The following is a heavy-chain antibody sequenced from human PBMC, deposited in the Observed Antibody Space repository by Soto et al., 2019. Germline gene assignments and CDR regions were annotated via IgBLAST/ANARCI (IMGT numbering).Heavy chain of an antibody. Sequence: EVQLLESGGGSVQPGGSLRLSCAASEFTFSSYAMSWVRQAPGKGLEWVSSISGSGGGTYYADSVKGLFTISRDNSKNTVYLEMNSLRAEDTAVYYCAADYGGNTFPLYNWFDPWGQGTLVTVSS. CDR3: AADYGGNTFPLYNWFDP. CDR1: EFTFSSYA. V-gene: IGHV3-23*01. CDR2: ISGSGGGT. D-gene: IGHD4-17*01. J-gene: IGHJ5*02.